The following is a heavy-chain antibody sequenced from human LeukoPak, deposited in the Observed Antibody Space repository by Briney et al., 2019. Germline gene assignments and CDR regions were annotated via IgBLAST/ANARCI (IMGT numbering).Heavy chain of an antibody. CDR1: GFTFSSYW. D-gene: IGHD3-22*01. CDR3: ARAYDSSGYYYDEGFDY. CDR2: INSDGSST. V-gene: IGHV3-74*01. J-gene: IGHJ4*02. Sequence: GGSLRLSCAASGFTFSSYWMHWVRQAPGKGLVWVSRINSDGSSTSYADPVKGRFTISRDNAKNALYLQMNSLRAEDTAVYYCARAYDSSGYYYDEGFDYWGQGTLVTVSS.